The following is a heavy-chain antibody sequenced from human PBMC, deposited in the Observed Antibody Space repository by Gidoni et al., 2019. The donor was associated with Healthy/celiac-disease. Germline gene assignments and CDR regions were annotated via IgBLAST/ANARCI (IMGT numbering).Heavy chain of an antibody. CDR1: GYTFTSYG. J-gene: IGHJ6*02. Sequence: QVQLVQSGAEVKKPGASVKVSCKASGYTFTSYGISWVRQAPGQGLEWMGWISAYNGNTNYAQKLQGRVTMTTDTSTSTAYMELRSLRSDDTAVYYCARRGYCSSTSCPTEYYYYYGMDVWGQGTTVTVSS. D-gene: IGHD2-2*01. V-gene: IGHV1-18*01. CDR2: ISAYNGNT. CDR3: ARRGYCSSTSCPTEYYYYYGMDV.